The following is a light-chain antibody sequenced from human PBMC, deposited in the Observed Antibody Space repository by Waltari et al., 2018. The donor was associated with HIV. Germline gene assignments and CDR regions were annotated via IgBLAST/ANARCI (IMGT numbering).Light chain of an antibody. CDR1: QSVSSSY. CDR2: GAS. J-gene: IGKJ2*03. Sequence: EIVLTQSPGTLSLSPGERATLSCRASQSVSSSYLAWYKQKPGQAPRLLIYGASSRATGIPDRVSGSGSGTDFTLTISRLEPEDFAVYYCQQYGSSPPYSFGQGTKLEIK. V-gene: IGKV3-20*01. CDR3: QQYGSSPPYS.